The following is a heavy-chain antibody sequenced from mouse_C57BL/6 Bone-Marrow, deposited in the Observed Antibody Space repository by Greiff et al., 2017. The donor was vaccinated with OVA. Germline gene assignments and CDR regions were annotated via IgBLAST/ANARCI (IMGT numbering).Heavy chain of an antibody. CDR2: INYDGSST. CDR3: ARESSPFYWYFDV. CDR1: GFTFSDYY. J-gene: IGHJ1*03. D-gene: IGHD1-1*01. V-gene: IGHV5-16*01. Sequence: EVQLQQSEGGLVQPGSSMKLSCTASGFTFSDYYMAWVRQVPEKGLEWVANINYDGSSTYYLDSLKSRFIISRDNAKNILYLQMSSLKSEDTATYDCARESSPFYWYFDVWGTGTTVTVSS.